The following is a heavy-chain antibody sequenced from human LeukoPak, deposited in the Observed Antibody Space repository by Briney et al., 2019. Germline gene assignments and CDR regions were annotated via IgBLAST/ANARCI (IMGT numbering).Heavy chain of an antibody. CDR2: IYHSGST. J-gene: IGHJ4*02. D-gene: IGHD2-21*02. CDR3: ARVAYCGGDCYIEYYFDY. CDR1: GGSISSGGYS. V-gene: IGHV4-30-2*01. Sequence: PSETLSLTCAVSGGSISSGGYSWSWIRQPPGKGLEWIGYIYHSGSTYYNPSLKSRVTISVDTSKNQFSLKLSSVTAADTAVYYCARVAYCGGDCYIEYYFDYWGQGTLVTVSS.